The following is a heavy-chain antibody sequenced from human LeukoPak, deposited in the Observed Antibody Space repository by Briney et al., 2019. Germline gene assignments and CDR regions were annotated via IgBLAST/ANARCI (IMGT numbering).Heavy chain of an antibody. CDR2: IYYSGST. Sequence: SETLSLTCTVSGGSISSSSYYWGWIRQPPGKGLEWIGSIYYSGSTYYNPSLKSRVTISVDTSKNQFSLKLSSVTAADTAVYYCARQLNTGAIFGVVTAFDYWGQGTLVTVSS. J-gene: IGHJ4*02. V-gene: IGHV4-39*01. CDR1: GGSISSSSYY. D-gene: IGHD3-3*01. CDR3: ARQLNTGAIFGVVTAFDY.